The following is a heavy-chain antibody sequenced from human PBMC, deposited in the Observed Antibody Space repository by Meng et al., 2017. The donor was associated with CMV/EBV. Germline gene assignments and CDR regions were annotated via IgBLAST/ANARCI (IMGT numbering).Heavy chain of an antibody. CDR2: ISGSGGST. CDR1: GFTLSSYA. V-gene: IGHV3-23*01. D-gene: IGHD6-6*01. J-gene: IGHJ5*02. Sequence: LSCASSGFTLSSYAMSWVRQARGKGLEWVSAISGSGGSTYYADSVKGRFTISRDNSKNTLYLQMNSLRAEDTAVYYCAKLSSSSLNPWGQGTLVTVSS. CDR3: AKLSSSSLNP.